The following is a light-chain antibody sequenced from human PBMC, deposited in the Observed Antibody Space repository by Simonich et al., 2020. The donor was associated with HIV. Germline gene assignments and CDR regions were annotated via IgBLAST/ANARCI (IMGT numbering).Light chain of an antibody. V-gene: IGKV4-1*01. CDR3: QQYYGTPYT. CDR1: QSVLHTSNNKNY. CDR2: WAS. Sequence: DIVVTQSPDSLPVSLGERATINCKSNQSVLHTSNNKNYLSWYQQKPGQPPNLLIYWASTRQSGVPDRFSGTGSGTDFTLTISSLQAEDVAIYYCQQYYGTPYTFGRGTKLEIK. J-gene: IGKJ2*01.